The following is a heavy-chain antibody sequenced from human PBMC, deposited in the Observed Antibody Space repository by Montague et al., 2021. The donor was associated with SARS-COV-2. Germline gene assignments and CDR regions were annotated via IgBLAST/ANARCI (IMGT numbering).Heavy chain of an antibody. D-gene: IGHD3-16*01. CDR3: IRETEYDQTGIDA. CDR2: TYYRSKWTS. V-gene: IGHV6-1*01. CDR1: GDSVWSNTAA. Sequence: CAISGDSVWSNTAAWNWIRQSPSGGLEWLGRTYYRSKWTSDYATSVEGRISIDPDTSKNQFFLHLKSVTPEDTGVYYCIRETEYDQTGIDAWGQGTMVTVSS. J-gene: IGHJ6*02.